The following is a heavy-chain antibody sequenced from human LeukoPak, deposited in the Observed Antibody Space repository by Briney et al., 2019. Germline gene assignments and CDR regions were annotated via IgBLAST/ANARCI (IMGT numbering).Heavy chain of an antibody. Sequence: PGGSLRLSCAVSGFTFSDCEMTWVRQAPGKGLEWISFITSSGATKYYADSVRGRFAISRDNANNSLYLLVDSLRADDTAVYFCARILGNNYYYYYMDVWGKGTTVTVSS. V-gene: IGHV3-48*03. J-gene: IGHJ6*03. CDR2: ITSSGATK. CDR3: ARILGNNYYYYYMDV. CDR1: GFTFSDCE.